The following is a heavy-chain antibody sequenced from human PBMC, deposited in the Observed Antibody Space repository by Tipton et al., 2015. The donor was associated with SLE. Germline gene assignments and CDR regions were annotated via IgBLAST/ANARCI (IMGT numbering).Heavy chain of an antibody. CDR1: GFTFSSYS. J-gene: IGHJ6*02. CDR3: AGRIGGYYGMDV. D-gene: IGHD2-15*01. V-gene: IGHV3-23*01. Sequence: SLRLSCAASGFTFSSYSMTWVRQAPGKALEWVSIISGSNKYYADSVKGRFTISRDNSKNTLYLQMNSLRAEDTAVYYCAGRIGGYYGMDVWGQGTTVTVSS. CDR2: ISGSNK.